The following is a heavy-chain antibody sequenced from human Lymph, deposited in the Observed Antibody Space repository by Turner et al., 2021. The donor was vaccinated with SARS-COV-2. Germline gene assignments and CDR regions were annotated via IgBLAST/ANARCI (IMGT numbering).Heavy chain of an antibody. D-gene: IGHD2-21*02. CDR3: ARGPPDFPYYFDY. CDR1: GLTISRYR. J-gene: IGHJ4*02. V-gene: IGHV3-21*01. Sequence: EVQLVESGGGLVKPGGSLRLSCAASGLTISRYRMNWVRQAPGKGLEWVSSITFASSYIYYADSVKGRFTISRDNAKNSLYLQMNSLRAEDTAVYYCARGPPDFPYYFDYWGQGTLVTVSS. CDR2: ITFASSYI.